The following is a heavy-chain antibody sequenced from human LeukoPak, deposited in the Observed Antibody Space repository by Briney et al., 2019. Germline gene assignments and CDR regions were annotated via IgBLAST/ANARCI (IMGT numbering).Heavy chain of an antibody. V-gene: IGHV3-23*01. Sequence: PGGSLRLSCAASGFTFSSYAMSWVRQAPGKGLEWVSAISGSGGSTYYADSVKGRFTISRDNSKNTLYLQMNSLRAEDTAVYYCAKVDRYSHYDFWSGHGANDYWGQGTLVTVSS. CDR2: ISGSGGST. CDR3: AKVDRYSHYDFWSGHGANDY. D-gene: IGHD3-3*01. CDR1: GFTFSSYA. J-gene: IGHJ4*02.